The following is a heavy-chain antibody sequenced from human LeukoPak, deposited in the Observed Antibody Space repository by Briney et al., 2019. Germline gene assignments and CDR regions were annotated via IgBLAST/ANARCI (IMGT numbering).Heavy chain of an antibody. CDR3: AKKRKGIAAALGRYFQH. J-gene: IGHJ1*01. D-gene: IGHD6-13*01. V-gene: IGHV4-34*01. CDR2: INHSEST. CDR1: GGSFSGYY. Sequence: SETLSLTCAVYGGSFSGYYWSWIRQPPGKGLEWIGEINHSESTNYNPSLKSRVTISVDTSKNQFSLKLSSVTAADTAVYYCAKKRKGIAAALGRYFQHWGQGTLVTVSS.